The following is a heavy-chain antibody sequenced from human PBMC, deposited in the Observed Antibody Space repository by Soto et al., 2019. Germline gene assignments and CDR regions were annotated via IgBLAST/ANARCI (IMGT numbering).Heavy chain of an antibody. V-gene: IGHV1-2*02. J-gene: IGHJ6*01. CDR3: ARGPPPYDSSTYHYPHYYGKDV. CDR2: TNPTSGDT. Sequence: VRPETGQGLEWMGWTNPTSGDTYFAQKFQGRVTMTWGTSLSTAYMELSRLISDDTAVYFCARGPPPYDSSTYHYPHYYGKDVWGQGTKVPGSS. D-gene: IGHD3-22*01.